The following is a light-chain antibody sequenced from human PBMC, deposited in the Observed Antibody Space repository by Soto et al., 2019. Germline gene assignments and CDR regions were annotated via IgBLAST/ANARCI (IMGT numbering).Light chain of an antibody. CDR1: SSDVGGYNY. CDR2: EVS. Sequence: QSVLTQPASVSGSPGQSITISCTGTSSDVGGYNYVSWYQQHPGKAPKLMIYEVSNRPAGVSNRFSGSKSGNTASLTISGLQAEDEADCYCSSYTSISTVVFGGGTKVTVL. J-gene: IGLJ2*01. V-gene: IGLV2-14*03. CDR3: SSYTSISTVV.